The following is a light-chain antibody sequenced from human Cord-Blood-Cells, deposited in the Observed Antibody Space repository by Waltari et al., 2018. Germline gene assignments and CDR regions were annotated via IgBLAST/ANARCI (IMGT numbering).Light chain of an antibody. Sequence: DIVMTQSPLSLPVTPGEPASISCRSSQSLLHSNGYNYLDWYLQKPGQSPQLLIYLGSNLSSGIPDRFSGSGSGTDFTQKISRGKAEDVGVDYCMQALQTRTFGQGPKVEIK. V-gene: IGKV2-28*01. CDR2: LGS. J-gene: IGKJ1*01. CDR1: QSLLHSNGYNY. CDR3: MQALQTRT.